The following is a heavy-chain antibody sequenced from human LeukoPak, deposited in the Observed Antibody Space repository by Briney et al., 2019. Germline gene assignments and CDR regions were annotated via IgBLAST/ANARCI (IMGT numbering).Heavy chain of an antibody. CDR3: ARSGGYSGYDLIFDY. CDR1: GGSISSYY. D-gene: IGHD5-12*01. CDR2: IYYSGST. Sequence: SETLSLTCTVSGGSISSYYWSWIRQPPGKGLEWIRYIYYSGSTNYNPSLKSRVTISVDTSKNQFSLKLSSVTAADTAVYYCARSGGYSGYDLIFDYWGQGTLVTVSS. V-gene: IGHV4-59*01. J-gene: IGHJ4*02.